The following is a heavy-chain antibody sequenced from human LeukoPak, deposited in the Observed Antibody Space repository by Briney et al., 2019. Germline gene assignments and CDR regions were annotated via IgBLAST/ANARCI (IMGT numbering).Heavy chain of an antibody. D-gene: IGHD3-22*01. J-gene: IGHJ3*02. CDR1: GGSISSGSYY. CDR3: AESYTYYYDSSGTGHDAFDI. V-gene: IGHV4-61*02. CDR2: IYTSGST. Sequence: SETLSLTCTVSGGSISSGSYYWSWIRQPAGKGLEWIGRIYTSGSTNYNPSLKSRVTISVDTSKNQFSLKLSSVTAADTAVYYCAESYTYYYDSSGTGHDAFDIWGQGTMVTVSS.